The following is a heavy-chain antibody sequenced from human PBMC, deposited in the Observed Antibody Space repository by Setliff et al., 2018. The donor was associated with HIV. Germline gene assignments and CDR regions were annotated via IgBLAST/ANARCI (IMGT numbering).Heavy chain of an antibody. CDR2: IYYSGSS. D-gene: IGHD3-10*01. J-gene: IGHJ6*01. V-gene: IGHV4-39*02. Sequence: PSETLSLTCTVSGGSITSSSNYWGWIRQPPGKGLEWIGSIYYSGSSYYNPSLKSRVTIYVDTSKNQFSLKLSSVTAPDTAVYYCARDNSSYYGSGSHYWYGMDVWGQGTTVTVSS. CDR1: GGSITSSSNY. CDR3: ARDNSSYYGSGSHYWYGMDV.